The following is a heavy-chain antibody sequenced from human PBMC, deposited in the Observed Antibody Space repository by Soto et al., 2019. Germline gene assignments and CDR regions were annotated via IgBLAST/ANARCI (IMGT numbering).Heavy chain of an antibody. V-gene: IGHV1-69*12. CDR2: IIPMYGTT. CDR3: ARIGTLDWIDDY. Sequence: QVQLVQSGAEVKKPGSSVKVSCKASGGTFRSCVTSWVRQAPGQGLEWLGGIIPMYGTTYYAQTFQGRVTISADESTSTAFMELSSLRSEDTAVYYCARIGTLDWIDDYWGQGTLVTVSS. CDR1: GGTFRSCV. D-gene: IGHD1-1*01. J-gene: IGHJ4*02.